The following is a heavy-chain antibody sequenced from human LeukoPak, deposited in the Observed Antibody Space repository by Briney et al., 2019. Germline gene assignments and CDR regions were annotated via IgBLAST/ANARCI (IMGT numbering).Heavy chain of an antibody. CDR2: IYPGDSDT. D-gene: IGHD2-2*03. CDR1: GSIFTSYW. J-gene: IGHJ3*02. Sequence: GESLKISCQGSGSIFTSYWIGWVRQLPGKGLEWMGIIYPGDSDTRYSPSFQGQVTISADKSISTAYQQWSSLKASGTAMYYCAGPIGFLDAFDIWGQGTMVTVSS. CDR3: AGPIGFLDAFDI. V-gene: IGHV5-51*01.